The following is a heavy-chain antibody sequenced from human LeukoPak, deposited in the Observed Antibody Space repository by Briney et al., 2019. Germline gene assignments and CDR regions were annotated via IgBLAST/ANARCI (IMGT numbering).Heavy chain of an antibody. Sequence: ASVKASCKASGYTFTGYYMHWVRQAPGQGLEWMGWINPNSGGTNYAQKFQGRVTITRDTSISTVYMDLSSLQSDDTAVYYCARDHNWGPDYWGQGTLVLVSS. D-gene: IGHD7-27*01. V-gene: IGHV1-2*02. J-gene: IGHJ4*02. CDR2: INPNSGGT. CDR3: ARDHNWGPDY. CDR1: GYTFTGYY.